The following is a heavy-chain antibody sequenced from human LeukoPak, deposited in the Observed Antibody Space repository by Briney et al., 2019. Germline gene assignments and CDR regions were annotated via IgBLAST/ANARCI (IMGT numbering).Heavy chain of an antibody. CDR2: IYYSGST. Sequence: ASETLSLTCTVSGGSISSSSYYWGWIRQPPGEGLEWIGSIYYSGSTYYNPSLKSRVTISVDTSKSLFSLKLSSVTAADTAVYYCARGINGAKWLVPYYFDYWGHGTLVTVSS. J-gene: IGHJ4*01. CDR1: GGSISSSSYY. D-gene: IGHD6-19*01. CDR3: ARGINGAKWLVPYYFDY. V-gene: IGHV4-39*02.